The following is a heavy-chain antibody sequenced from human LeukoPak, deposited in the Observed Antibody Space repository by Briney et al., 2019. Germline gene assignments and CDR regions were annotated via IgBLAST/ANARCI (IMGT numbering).Heavy chain of an antibody. CDR2: INHSGST. CDR1: GGSFSGYY. D-gene: IGHD6-6*01. J-gene: IGHJ5*02. Sequence: KPSETLSLTCAVYGGSFSGYYWSWIRQPPGKGLEWIGEINHSGSTNYNPSLKSRVTISVDTSKNQFSLKLSSVTAADTAVYYCATDKARRPSYNWFDPWGQGTLVTVSS. V-gene: IGHV4-34*01. CDR3: ATDKARRPSYNWFDP.